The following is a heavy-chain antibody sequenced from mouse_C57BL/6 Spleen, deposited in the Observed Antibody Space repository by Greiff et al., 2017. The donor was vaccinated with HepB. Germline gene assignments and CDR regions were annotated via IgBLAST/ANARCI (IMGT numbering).Heavy chain of an antibody. J-gene: IGHJ2*01. CDR3: TRQNYYGSSYDYFDY. CDR1: GFTFSSYT. Sequence: EVQLVESGGGLVKPGGSLKLSCAASGFTFSSYTMSWVRQTPEKRLEWVATISGGGGNTYYPDSVKGRFTISRDNAKNTLYLQMSSLRSEDTALYYCTRQNYYGSSYDYFDYWGQGTTLTVSS. D-gene: IGHD1-1*01. V-gene: IGHV5-9*01. CDR2: ISGGGGNT.